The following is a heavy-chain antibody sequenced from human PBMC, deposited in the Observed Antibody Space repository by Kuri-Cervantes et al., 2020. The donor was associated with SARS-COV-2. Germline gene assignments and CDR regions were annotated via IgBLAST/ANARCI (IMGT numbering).Heavy chain of an antibody. V-gene: IGHV3-11*04. CDR3: ARSGGAGSDY. J-gene: IGHJ4*02. Sequence: GESLKISCAGSGFNFSDYYITWIRQAPGKGLEWVTYIGASGGTIYYTESVKGRFTISRDNAKNSVYLQMNSLRAEDTAVYYCARSGGAGSDYWGQGTLVTVSS. CDR1: GFNFSDYY. CDR2: IGASGGTI. D-gene: IGHD3-16*01.